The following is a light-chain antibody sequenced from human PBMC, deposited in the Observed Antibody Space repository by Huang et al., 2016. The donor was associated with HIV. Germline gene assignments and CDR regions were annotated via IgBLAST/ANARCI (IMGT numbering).Light chain of an antibody. J-gene: IGKJ5*01. CDR3: QQRSNWPPIT. Sequence: EIVLTQSPTTLSLSPGERATLSCRASQSVNRYLAWYQQKPGQAPRLLIYDASHSAAGIPARFSGSGSGTDFTLTISSLEPEDFAVYYCQQRSNWPPITFGQGTRLEIK. V-gene: IGKV3-11*01. CDR1: QSVNRY. CDR2: DAS.